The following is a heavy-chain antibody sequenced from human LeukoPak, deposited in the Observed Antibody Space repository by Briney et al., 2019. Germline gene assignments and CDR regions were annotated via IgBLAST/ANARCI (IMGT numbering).Heavy chain of an antibody. V-gene: IGHV4-4*02. J-gene: IGHJ4*02. CDR3: ARDSSGYYGKAFDY. CDR2: IYHSGST. D-gene: IGHD3-22*01. CDR1: GGSISSSNW. Sequence: SETLSLTCAVSGGSISSSNWWSWVRQPPGKGLEWIGEIYHSGSTNYNPSLKSRVTISVDKSKNQFSLKLSSVTAADTAVYYCARDSSGYYGKAFDYWGQGTLVTVSS.